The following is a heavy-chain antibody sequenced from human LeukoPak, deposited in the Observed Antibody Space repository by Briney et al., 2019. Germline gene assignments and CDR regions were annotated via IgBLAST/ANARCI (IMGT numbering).Heavy chain of an antibody. CDR2: IYHSGST. CDR1: GYSISSGYY. J-gene: IGHJ5*02. V-gene: IGHV4-38-2*01. Sequence: KPSETLSPTCAVSGYSISSGYYWGWIRQPPGKGLEWIGSIYHSGSTYYNPSLKSRVTISVDTSKNQFSLKLSSVTAADTAVYYCARPIAVAGTSWFDPWGQGTLVTVSS. D-gene: IGHD6-19*01. CDR3: ARPIAVAGTSWFDP.